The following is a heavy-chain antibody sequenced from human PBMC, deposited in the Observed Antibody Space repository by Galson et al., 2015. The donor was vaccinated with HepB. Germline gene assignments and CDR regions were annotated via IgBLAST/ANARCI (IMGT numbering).Heavy chain of an antibody. CDR3: ARDLSTTKRAFDV. CDR2: IGISSSFT. Sequence: SLRLSCAASGFPFSNYHMVWVRQAPGKGLEWVSFIGISSSFTQYADSVKGRFTTSRDDAKNSLYLQMDSLKAEDTAVYYCARDLSTTKRAFDVWGQGTVVTVSS. J-gene: IGHJ3*01. V-gene: IGHV3-11*06. CDR1: GFPFSNYH. D-gene: IGHD1-1*01.